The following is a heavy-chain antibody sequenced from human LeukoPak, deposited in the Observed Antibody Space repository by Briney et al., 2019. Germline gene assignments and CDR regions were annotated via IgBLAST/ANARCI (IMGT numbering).Heavy chain of an antibody. J-gene: IGHJ6*03. CDR3: ARGRVSSSTWYSTYYYYFYMDV. D-gene: IGHD1-1*01. CDR2: VDHTGST. V-gene: IGHV4-59*11. Sequence: PSETLSLTCTVSGGSIKSHFWSWVRQPPGKGLEWIGYVDHTGSTNFNPSLNGRVSISRDTTKNLFSLRLRSVTAADTAVYFCARGRVSSSTWYSTYYYYFYMDVWGKGTTVTVSS. CDR1: GGSIKSHF.